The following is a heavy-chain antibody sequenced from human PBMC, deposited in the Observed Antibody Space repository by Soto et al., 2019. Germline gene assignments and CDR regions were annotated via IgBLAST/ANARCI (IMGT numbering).Heavy chain of an antibody. Sequence: EVQLVESGGGLVQPGRSLRLSCAASGFTFDDYAMHWVRQAPGRGLEWVSRITWNSGTIDYADSVKGRFTISRDNAKNSLYLQMNSLRAEDTALYYCPKSWRLYYMDVWGKGTTVTVSS. D-gene: IGHD3-3*01. V-gene: IGHV3-9*01. CDR3: PKSWRLYYMDV. CDR2: ITWNSGTI. CDR1: GFTFDDYA. J-gene: IGHJ6*03.